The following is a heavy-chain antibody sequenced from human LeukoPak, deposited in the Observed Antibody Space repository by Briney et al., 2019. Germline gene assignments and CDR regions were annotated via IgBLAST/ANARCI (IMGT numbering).Heavy chain of an antibody. CDR1: GDSVSSNSAA. V-gene: IGHV6-1*01. CDR3: AREKWLQLWPRYFDY. Sequence: KRSQTLSLTCSISGDSVSSNSAAWNWTRQSPSRGLEWLGMTYYRSKWYNDHAVSVKSRITINPHTSKNQFSLQLNSVTPEDTAVYYCAREKWLQLWPRYFDYWGQGTLVTVSS. CDR2: TYYRSKWYN. D-gene: IGHD5-18*01. J-gene: IGHJ4*02.